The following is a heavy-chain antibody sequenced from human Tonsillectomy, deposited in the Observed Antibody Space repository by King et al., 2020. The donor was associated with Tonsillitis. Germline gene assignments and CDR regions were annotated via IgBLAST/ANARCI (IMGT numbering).Heavy chain of an antibody. D-gene: IGHD1-1*01. CDR1: GFAFSSDN. CDR2: IEPDGNEK. Sequence: VQLVESGGDLVQPGGSLRLSCTTSGFAFSSDNMHWVRQAPGKGLEWVATIEPDGNEKNYVGSVRGRFTIARDNAKNSVYLQMNSLRDEDTAVYYCVGNWNWGKGTLVTVSS. CDR3: VGNWN. J-gene: IGHJ4*02. V-gene: IGHV3-7*01.